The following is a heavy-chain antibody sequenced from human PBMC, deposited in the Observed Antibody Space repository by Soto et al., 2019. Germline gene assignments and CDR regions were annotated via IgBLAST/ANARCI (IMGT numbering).Heavy chain of an antibody. V-gene: IGHV5-10-1*01. CDR1: GYSFTIYW. CDR3: AALTMRARGYYYGMDV. CDR2: IDPSDSYT. J-gene: IGHJ6*02. Sequence: PGESLKISCKGSGYSFTIYWISWVRQMPGKGLEWMGRIDPSDSYTNYSPSFQGHVTISADKSISTAYLQWSSLKASDTAMYYCAALTMRARGYYYGMDVWGQGTTVTVSS. D-gene: IGHD3-22*01.